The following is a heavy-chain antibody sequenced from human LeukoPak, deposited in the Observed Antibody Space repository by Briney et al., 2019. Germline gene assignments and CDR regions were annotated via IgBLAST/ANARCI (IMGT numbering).Heavy chain of an antibody. J-gene: IGHJ1*01. V-gene: IGHV6-1*01. D-gene: IGHD3-9*01. CDR3: SRGRYFDWLPMGGYFQH. CDR2: PYYRSKWYN. CDR1: GDSVSSNSGA. Sequence: SQTLSLTCAIYGDSVSSNSGAWNWIRQSPSRGLEWLGRPYYRSKWYNDYAVSVKSRITINPDTSKNQFSLQLNSVTPEDTAVYYCSRGRYFDWLPMGGYFQHWGQGTLVTVSS.